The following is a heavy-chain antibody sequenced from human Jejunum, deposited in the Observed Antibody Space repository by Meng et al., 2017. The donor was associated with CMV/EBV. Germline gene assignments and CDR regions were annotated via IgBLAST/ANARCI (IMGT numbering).Heavy chain of an antibody. V-gene: IGHV1-69*01. Sequence: RSFAVRWVRLAPGQGLEWMGAILPMFGTAKYAQKFQGRVTISADESTSTAYMELSSLRSEDTAVYFCARDVRGSGRLDHYYGMDVWGQGTTVTVSS. CDR3: ARDVRGSGRLDHYYGMDV. CDR1: RSFA. J-gene: IGHJ6*02. D-gene: IGHD5-12*01. CDR2: ILPMFGTA.